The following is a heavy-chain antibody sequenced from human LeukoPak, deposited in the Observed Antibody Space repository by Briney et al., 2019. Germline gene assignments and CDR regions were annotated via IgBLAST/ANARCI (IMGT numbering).Heavy chain of an antibody. CDR1: GFTFSSHE. CDR3: ARDTVNGRFVISLDY. CDR2: ISSGGNVE. V-gene: IGHV3-48*03. D-gene: IGHD2-8*01. Sequence: PGGSLRLSCAASGFTFSSHEMNWLRQAPGKGLEWVSHISSGGNVEYYLDSVRGRFTMSRDNARSLLFLQMNSLRAEDTAVYYCARDTVNGRFVISLDYWGQGALVTVSS. J-gene: IGHJ4*02.